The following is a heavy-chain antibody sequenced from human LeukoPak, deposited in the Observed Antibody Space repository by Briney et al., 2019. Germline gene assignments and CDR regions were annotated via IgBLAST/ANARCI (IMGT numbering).Heavy chain of an antibody. CDR1: GYTFTNYA. Sequence: ASVKVSCKASGYTFTNYAMHWVRQAPGQRLEWMGWINAGNGNTKYSQKFQGRATITRDTSASTAYMKLSSLRSEDTAVYYCARDRGVTMVRGVIDSFDYWGQGTLVTVSS. V-gene: IGHV1-3*01. J-gene: IGHJ4*02. CDR2: INAGNGNT. D-gene: IGHD3-10*01. CDR3: ARDRGVTMVRGVIDSFDY.